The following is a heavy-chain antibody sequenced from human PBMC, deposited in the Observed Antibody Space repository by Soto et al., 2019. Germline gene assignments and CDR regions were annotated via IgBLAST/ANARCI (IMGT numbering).Heavy chain of an antibody. D-gene: IGHD3-22*01. CDR2: IYHSGST. CDR1: GGSISSGGYS. CDR3: ARLTYYYDSSGIEYYFDY. V-gene: IGHV4-30-2*01. J-gene: IGHJ4*02. Sequence: SETLSLTCSVSGGSISSGGYSWSWIRQPPGNGLEWIGYIYHSGSTYYNPSLKSRVTISVDRSKNQFSLKLSSVTAADTAVYYCARLTYYYDSSGIEYYFDYWGQGTLVTVSS.